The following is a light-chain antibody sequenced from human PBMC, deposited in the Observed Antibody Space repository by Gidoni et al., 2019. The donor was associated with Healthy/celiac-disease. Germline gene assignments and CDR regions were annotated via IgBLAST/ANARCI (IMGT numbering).Light chain of an antibody. V-gene: IGKV3-11*01. J-gene: IGKJ4*01. Sequence: DIVLTQSPATLSLSPGERATLSCRASQSVSSYLAWYQQKPGQAPRLLIYDAPNRATGIPARFSGSGSGTDFTLTISSLEPEDFAVYYCQQRSNGPLTFGGGTKVEIK. CDR1: QSVSSY. CDR2: DAP. CDR3: QQRSNGPLT.